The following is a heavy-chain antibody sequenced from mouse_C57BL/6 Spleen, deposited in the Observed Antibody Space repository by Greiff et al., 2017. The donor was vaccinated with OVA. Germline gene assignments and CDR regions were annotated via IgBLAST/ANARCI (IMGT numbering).Heavy chain of an antibody. CDR2: ISYDGSN. Sequence: EVKLQESGPGLVKPSQSLSLTCSVTGYSITSGYYWNWIRQFPGNKLEWMGYISYDGSNNYNPSLKNRISITRDTSKNQFFLKLNSVTTEDTATYYCARGALRDAMDYWGQGTSVTVSS. D-gene: IGHD1-1*01. J-gene: IGHJ4*01. CDR1: GYSITSGYY. V-gene: IGHV3-6*01. CDR3: ARGALRDAMDY.